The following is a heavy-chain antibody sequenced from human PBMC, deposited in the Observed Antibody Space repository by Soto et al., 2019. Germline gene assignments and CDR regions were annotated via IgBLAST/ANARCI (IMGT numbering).Heavy chain of an antibody. Sequence: GGSLRLSCVASGLTFGSRAMSWVRQSPGEGLEWVSTITDTGGDAKYADSVRGRFAISRDNSKNTVYLELNNLSAEGTAVYHCAKNQGVELVPLATVDWFDPWGQGSVVTVSS. D-gene: IGHD1-26*01. V-gene: IGHV3-23*01. J-gene: IGHJ5*02. CDR1: GLTFGSRA. CDR2: ITDTGGDA. CDR3: AKNQGVELVPLATVDWFDP.